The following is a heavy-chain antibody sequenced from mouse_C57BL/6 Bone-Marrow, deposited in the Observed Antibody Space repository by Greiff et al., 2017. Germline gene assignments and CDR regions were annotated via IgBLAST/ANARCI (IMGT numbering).Heavy chain of an antibody. CDR3: ARDGDGSSSYYAMDY. CDR1: GYAFTNYL. CDR2: INPGSGGT. D-gene: IGHD1-1*01. Sequence: QLQQSGAELVRPGTSVKVSCKASGYAFTNYLIEWVKQRPGQGLEWIGVINPGSGGTNYNEKFKGKATLTADKSSSTAYMQLSSLTSEDSAVYFGARDGDGSSSYYAMDYWGQGTSVTVSS. V-gene: IGHV1-54*01. J-gene: IGHJ4*01.